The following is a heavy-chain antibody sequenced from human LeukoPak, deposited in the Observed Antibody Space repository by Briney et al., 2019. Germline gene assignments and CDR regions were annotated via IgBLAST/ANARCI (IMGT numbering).Heavy chain of an antibody. CDR1: GFTFSIYA. Sequence: GGSLRLSRAASGFTFSIYAMGWVRQAPGKGLQWVSSITSSGDGTYYADSVKGRFTISRDNSENMLYLQMNSLRVEDTAVYFCAKDRPNYYGSNGHYYRRDGDYWGQGTLVTVSS. CDR2: ITSSGDGT. V-gene: IGHV3-23*01. J-gene: IGHJ4*02. D-gene: IGHD3-22*01. CDR3: AKDRPNYYGSNGHYYRRDGDY.